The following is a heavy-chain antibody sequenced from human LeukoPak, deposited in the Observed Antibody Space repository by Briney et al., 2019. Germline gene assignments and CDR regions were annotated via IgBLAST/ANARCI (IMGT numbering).Heavy chain of an antibody. CDR2: INTNGHT. J-gene: IGHJ5*02. CDR3: ARAPEYYSDRWFDP. D-gene: IGHD3-22*01. CDR1: GDSISGYY. V-gene: IGHV4-4*09. Sequence: SETLSLTCTVSGDSISGYYWSWIRQSPGKGLEWIGYINTNGHTDYNPSLKSRVTISVDTSKNQFSLKLSSVTAADTAVYYCARAPEYYSDRWFDPWGQGTLVTVSS.